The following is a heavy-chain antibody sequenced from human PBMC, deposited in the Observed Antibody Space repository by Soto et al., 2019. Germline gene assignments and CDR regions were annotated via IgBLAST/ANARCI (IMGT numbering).Heavy chain of an antibody. Sequence: EVQLLESGGGLGQPGGSLRLSCAASGFTFSSYAMTWVRQAPGRGLEWVSAISGTGSPTYYADSVKGRFTMSRDKSKNPLYLKMNSLRADDTAVYYCARDMSGGTYNYYYGMDVWGQGTTVTVSS. CDR1: GFTFSSYA. D-gene: IGHD1-26*01. CDR3: ARDMSGGTYNYYYGMDV. V-gene: IGHV3-23*01. J-gene: IGHJ6*02. CDR2: ISGTGSPT.